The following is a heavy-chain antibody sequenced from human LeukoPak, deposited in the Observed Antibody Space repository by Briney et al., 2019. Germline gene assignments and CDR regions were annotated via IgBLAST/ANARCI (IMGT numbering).Heavy chain of an antibody. V-gene: IGHV3-23*01. D-gene: IGHD2-21*02. J-gene: IGHJ4*02. CDR3: APLVVVTAIQLDY. CDR2: ISGSGGST. CDR1: GFTFSSYA. Sequence: GGSLRLSCAASGFTFSSYAMTWVRQAPGKGLEWVSTISGSGGSTYYADSVKGRFTIPRDNSKNTLYLQMNSLRAEDTAVYFCAPLVVVTAIQLDYWGQGTLVTVSS.